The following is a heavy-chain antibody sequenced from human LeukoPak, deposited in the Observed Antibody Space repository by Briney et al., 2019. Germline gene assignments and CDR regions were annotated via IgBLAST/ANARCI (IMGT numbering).Heavy chain of an antibody. CDR2: IYYSGST. CDR1: GGSISSYY. V-gene: IGHV4-39*07. Sequence: PSETLSLTCTVSGGSISSYYWGWIRQPPGKGLEWIGSIYYSGSTYYNPSLKSRVTISVDTSKNQFSLKLSSVTAADTAVYYCARGLTTVTTYDYWGQGTLVTVSS. D-gene: IGHD4-17*01. J-gene: IGHJ4*02. CDR3: ARGLTTVTTYDY.